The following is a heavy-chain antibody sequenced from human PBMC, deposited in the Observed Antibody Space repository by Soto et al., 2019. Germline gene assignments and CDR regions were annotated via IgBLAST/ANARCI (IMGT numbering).Heavy chain of an antibody. Sequence: TSETLSLTCTVSGGSISSSSYYWGWIRQPPGKGLEWIGSIYYSGSTYYNPSLKSRVTISVDTSKNHFSLKLSSVTAADTAVYYCARHLRGAVRGIVVVITTSNWFDPWGQGTLVTVSS. J-gene: IGHJ5*02. V-gene: IGHV4-39*01. D-gene: IGHD3-22*01. CDR3: ARHLRGAVRGIVVVITTSNWFDP. CDR2: IYYSGST. CDR1: GGSISSSSYY.